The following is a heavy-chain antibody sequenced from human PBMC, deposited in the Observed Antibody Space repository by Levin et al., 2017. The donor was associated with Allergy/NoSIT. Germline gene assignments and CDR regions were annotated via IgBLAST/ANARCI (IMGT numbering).Heavy chain of an antibody. V-gene: IGHV3-23*01. Sequence: LSLTCAASGFTFSSYAMSWVRQAPGKGLEWVSAISGSGGSTYYADSVKGRFTISRDNSKNTLYLQMNSLRAEDTAVYYCAKVTAEWELPILDYWGQGTLVTVSS. CDR3: AKVTAEWELPILDY. CDR1: GFTFSSYA. CDR2: ISGSGGST. J-gene: IGHJ4*02. D-gene: IGHD1-26*01.